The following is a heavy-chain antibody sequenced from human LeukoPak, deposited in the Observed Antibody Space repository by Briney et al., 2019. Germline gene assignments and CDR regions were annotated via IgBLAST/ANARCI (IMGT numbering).Heavy chain of an antibody. CDR1: GGTFSSYT. Sequence: SVKVSCKASGGTFSSYTISWVRQAPGQGLEWMGRIIPILGIANYAQKFQGRVMITADKSTSTAYMELSSLRSEDTAVYYCAVVPAAIVGNWFDPWGQGTLVTVSS. V-gene: IGHV1-69*02. CDR2: IIPILGIA. CDR3: AVVPAAIVGNWFDP. J-gene: IGHJ5*02. D-gene: IGHD2-2*02.